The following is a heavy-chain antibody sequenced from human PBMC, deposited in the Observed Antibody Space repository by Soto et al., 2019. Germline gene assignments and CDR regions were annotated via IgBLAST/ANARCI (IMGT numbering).Heavy chain of an antibody. J-gene: IGHJ4*02. D-gene: IGHD1-7*01. CDR3: ARSITGTTFRFFFDY. V-gene: IGHV1-3*01. CDR1: GYTFTSYA. Sequence: ASGKVSCKASGYTFTSYAMHWVRQAPGQRLEWMGWINAGNGNTKYSQKFQGRVTITRDTSASTAYMELSSLRSEDTAVYYCARSITGTTFRFFFDYWGQGTLVTVSS. CDR2: INAGNGNT.